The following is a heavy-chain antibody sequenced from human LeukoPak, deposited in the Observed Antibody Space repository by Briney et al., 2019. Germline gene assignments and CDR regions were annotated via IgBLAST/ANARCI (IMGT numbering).Heavy chain of an antibody. CDR3: AKDLRVTPRDWFDP. CDR2: IRYDGTDK. J-gene: IGHJ5*02. D-gene: IGHD2-21*02. CDR1: GITFSNYG. Sequence: PGGSLRPSCAASGITFSNYGMHWVRRVAFIRYDGTDKYYADSVKGRFTISRDNSKNTLYLQMNSLRPEDTAVYYCAKDLRVTPRDWFDPWGQGTLVTVSS. V-gene: IGHV3-30*02.